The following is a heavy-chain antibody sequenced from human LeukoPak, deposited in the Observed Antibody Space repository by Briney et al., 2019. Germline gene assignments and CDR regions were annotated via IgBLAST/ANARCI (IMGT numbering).Heavy chain of an antibody. V-gene: IGHV4-39*01. CDR2: FYYSGST. CDR1: GGSINSRPYS. D-gene: IGHD6-13*01. J-gene: IGHJ4*02. Sequence: SETLSLTCTVSGGSINSRPYSWGWIRQPPGKGLEWLGGFYYSGSTYYKPSLKSRVTISVDTSKNQFSLKLSSVTAADTAVYYCARLVVSSWYHEVLLGRDYWGQGTLVTVSS. CDR3: ARLVVSSWYHEVLLGRDY.